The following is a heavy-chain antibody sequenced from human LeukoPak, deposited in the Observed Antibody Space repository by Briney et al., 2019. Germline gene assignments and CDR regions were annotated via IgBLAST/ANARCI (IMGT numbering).Heavy chain of an antibody. V-gene: IGHV3-30*02. CDR1: GLTFPLSTSG. CDR3: AREGGIIERGEFDY. J-gene: IGHJ4*02. CDR2: IQYNDSEK. D-gene: IGHD3-16*02. Sequence: GGSLRLSCAASGLTFPLSTSGIPWVRQAPGKGLEWVAFIQYNDSEKYHPDSVKGRCTTSRDNSKNTVYLQMNSLTGEDTAIYYCAREGGIIERGEFDYWGQGTLVTVSS.